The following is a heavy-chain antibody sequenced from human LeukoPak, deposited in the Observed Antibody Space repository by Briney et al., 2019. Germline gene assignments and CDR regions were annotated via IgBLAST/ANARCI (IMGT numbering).Heavy chain of an antibody. CDR3: ARDRHRRYCSSTSCYNLVTWFDP. CDR1: GYTFTCYY. J-gene: IGHJ5*02. CDR2: INPNSGGT. V-gene: IGHV1-2*02. Sequence: GASVTVSCKASGYTFTCYYMHWVRQAPGQGLEWMGWINPNSGGTNYAQKFQGRVTMTRDTSISTAYMELSRLRSDDTAVYYCARDRHRRYCSSTSCYNLVTWFDPWGQGTLVTVSS. D-gene: IGHD2-2*02.